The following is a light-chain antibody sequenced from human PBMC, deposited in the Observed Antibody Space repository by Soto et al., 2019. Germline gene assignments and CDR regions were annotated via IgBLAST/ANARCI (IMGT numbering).Light chain of an antibody. J-gene: IGKJ1*01. CDR1: QSISSW. V-gene: IGKV1-5*03. Sequence: DIQVTQSPSTLSASVGDRVTITCRASQSISSWLAWYQQKPGKAPKLLIYKASSLDSGVPPRFRGSGSGTEFTLTISSLEPDDFATYYCQQYNSYSSWTFGQGTKVENK. CDR3: QQYNSYSSWT. CDR2: KAS.